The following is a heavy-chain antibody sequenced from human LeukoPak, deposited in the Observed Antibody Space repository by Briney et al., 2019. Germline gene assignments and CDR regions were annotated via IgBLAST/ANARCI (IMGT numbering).Heavy chain of an antibody. CDR3: ARSGFTMIVDDAFDI. CDR2: MNPNSGST. Sequence: ASVKVSCKASGYTFTSYDINWVRQATGQGLEWMGWMNPNSGSTGYAQKFQGRVTMTRNTSISTAYMELSSLRSEDAAVYYCARSGFTMIVDDAFDIWGQGTMVTVSS. J-gene: IGHJ3*02. CDR1: GYTFTSYD. D-gene: IGHD3-22*01. V-gene: IGHV1-8*01.